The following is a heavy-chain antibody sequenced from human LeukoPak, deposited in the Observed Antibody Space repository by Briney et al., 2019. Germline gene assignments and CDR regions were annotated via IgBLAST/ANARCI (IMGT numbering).Heavy chain of an antibody. Sequence: PSETLSLTCTVSGGSISSYYWSWIRQLPGKGLEWIGYIYYSGSTNYNPSLKSRVTISVDTSKNQFSLQLSSVTAADTAVYYCARAMVRGVIDYWGQGTLVTVSS. V-gene: IGHV4-59*01. CDR3: ARAMVRGVIDY. CDR1: GGSISSYY. J-gene: IGHJ4*02. D-gene: IGHD3-10*01. CDR2: IYYSGST.